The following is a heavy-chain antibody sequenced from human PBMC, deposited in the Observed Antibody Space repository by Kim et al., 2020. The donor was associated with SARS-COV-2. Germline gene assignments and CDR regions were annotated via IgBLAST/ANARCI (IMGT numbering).Heavy chain of an antibody. D-gene: IGHD3-16*02. V-gene: IGHV3-21*01. J-gene: IGHJ6*02. CDR3: ARDGHCPNGVCRYYGLDV. CDR2: ISSSASYK. Sequence: GGSLRLSCVASGFAFNHYSMIWVRQAPGKGLEWVSSISSSASYKYYVDSVKGRFTVSRDNGKNSLYLQMNSLRAEDTAVYYCARDGHCPNGVCRYYGLDVWGQGTTVTVSS. CDR1: GFAFNHYS.